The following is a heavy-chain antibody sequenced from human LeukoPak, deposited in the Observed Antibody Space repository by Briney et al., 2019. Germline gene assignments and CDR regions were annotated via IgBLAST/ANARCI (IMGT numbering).Heavy chain of an antibody. Sequence: SETLSLTCAVYGGSFSGYYWSWIRQPPGKGLEWIGKINHSGSTNYNPSLKSRVTISVDTSKNQFSLKLSSVTAADTAVYYCARGSDYDYIWGSYRHACFDYWGQGTLVTVSS. CDR3: ARGSDYDYIWGSYRHACFDY. CDR1: GGSFSGYY. D-gene: IGHD3-16*02. V-gene: IGHV4-34*01. CDR2: INHSGST. J-gene: IGHJ4*02.